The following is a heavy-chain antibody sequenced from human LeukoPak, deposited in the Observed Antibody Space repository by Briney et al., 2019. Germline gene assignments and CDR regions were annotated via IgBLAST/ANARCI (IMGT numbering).Heavy chain of an antibody. CDR1: GGTFSSYA. V-gene: IGHV1-69*04. J-gene: IGHJ4*02. Sequence: SVEVSCKASGGTFSSYAISWVRQAPGQGLEWMGRIIPILGIANYAQKFQGRVTITADKSTSTAYMELSSLRSEDTAVYYCATSGSYYRIDEIDYWGQGTLVTVSS. CDR3: ATSGSYYRIDEIDY. CDR2: IIPILGIA. D-gene: IGHD1-26*01.